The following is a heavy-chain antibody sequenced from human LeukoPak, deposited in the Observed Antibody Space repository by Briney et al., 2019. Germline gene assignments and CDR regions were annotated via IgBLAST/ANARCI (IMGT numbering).Heavy chain of an antibody. Sequence: PGGSLRLSCAASGFTFSSYGMHWVRQAPGKGLEWVAVIWYDGSNKYYADSVKGRFTISRDNSKNSLYLQMNSLRAEDTAVYYCARDRALNYYDSSGTGDYWGQGTLVTVSS. D-gene: IGHD3-22*01. CDR2: IWYDGSNK. V-gene: IGHV3-33*01. CDR1: GFTFSSYG. J-gene: IGHJ4*02. CDR3: ARDRALNYYDSSGTGDY.